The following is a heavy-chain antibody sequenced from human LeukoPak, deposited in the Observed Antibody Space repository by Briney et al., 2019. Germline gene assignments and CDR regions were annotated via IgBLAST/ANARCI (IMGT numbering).Heavy chain of an antibody. D-gene: IGHD2-2*02. CDR1: GFTFSSYW. CDR2: IKQDGSEK. CDR3: ARAGARDRYCSSTSCYTSDY. Sequence: GGSLRLSCAASGFTFSSYWMSWVRQAPGKGLEWVANIKQDGSEKYYVDSVKGRFTISRDNAKNSLYLQMNSLRAEDTAVYYCARAGARDRYCSSTSCYTSDYWGQGTLVTVSS. J-gene: IGHJ4*02. V-gene: IGHV3-7*01.